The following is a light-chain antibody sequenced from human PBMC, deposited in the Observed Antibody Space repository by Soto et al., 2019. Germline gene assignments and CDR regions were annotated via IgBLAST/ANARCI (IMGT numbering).Light chain of an antibody. CDR3: QQRRNWPIT. J-gene: IGKJ5*01. V-gene: IGKV3-11*01. Sequence: EIVLTQSPATLSLSPAERATLSCRSSQSVGSYLAWYQQKPGQAPRLLIYGASTRATGIPARFSGSGSGAEFTLTISRLQSEDFAVYYCQQRRNWPITFGQGTRLEIK. CDR1: QSVGSY. CDR2: GAS.